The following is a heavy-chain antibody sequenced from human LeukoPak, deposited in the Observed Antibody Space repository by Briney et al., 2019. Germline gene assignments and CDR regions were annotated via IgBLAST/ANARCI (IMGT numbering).Heavy chain of an antibody. CDR2: IRYDGSNK. CDR3: TRIPGATGRGQFWFDP. J-gene: IGHJ5*02. CDR1: GFTFSSYG. Sequence: GGSLRLSCAASGFTFSSYGMHWVRQAPGKGLEWVAFIRYDGSNKYYADSVKGRFTISRDNSKNTLYLQMNSLRAEDTAVYYCTRIPGATGRGQFWFDPWGQGTLVTVSS. D-gene: IGHD6-25*01. V-gene: IGHV3-30*02.